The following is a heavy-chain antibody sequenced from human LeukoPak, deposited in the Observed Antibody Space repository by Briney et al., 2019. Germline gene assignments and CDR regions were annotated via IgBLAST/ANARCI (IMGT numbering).Heavy chain of an antibody. CDR2: IYYSGST. J-gene: IGHJ3*02. CDR1: GGSFSSGSYY. D-gene: IGHD3-9*01. Sequence: SETLSLTCTVSGGSFSSGSYYWSWIRQPPGKGLEWIGYIYYSGSTNYNPSLKSRVTILVDTSKNQFSLKLSSVTAADTAVYYCARDLLRYFDWLPRHTLDAFDIWGQGTMVTVSS. V-gene: IGHV4-61*01. CDR3: ARDLLRYFDWLPRHTLDAFDI.